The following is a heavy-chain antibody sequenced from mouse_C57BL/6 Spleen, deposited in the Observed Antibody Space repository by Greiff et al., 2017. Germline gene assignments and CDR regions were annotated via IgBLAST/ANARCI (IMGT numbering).Heavy chain of an antibody. D-gene: IGHD4-1*01. CDR3: ARDQELGRAMDY. V-gene: IGHV3-6*01. CDR2: ISYDGSN. CDR1: GYSITSGYY. Sequence: EVQLQQSGPGLVKPSQSLSLTCSVTGYSITSGYYWNWIRQFPGNKLEWMGYISYDGSNNYNPSLKNRISITRDTSKNQFFLKLNSVTTEDTATYDCARDQELGRAMDYWGQGTSVTVSS. J-gene: IGHJ4*01.